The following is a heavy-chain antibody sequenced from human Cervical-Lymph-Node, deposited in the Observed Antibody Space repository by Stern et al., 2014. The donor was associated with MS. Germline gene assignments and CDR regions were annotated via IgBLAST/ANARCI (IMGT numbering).Heavy chain of an antibody. Sequence: QLQLQESGPGLVKPSETLSLTCSVSGGSIRTSGYHWGWIRQPPGKGLEWIGNIYYTGSTYYKPSLKSRVTISVDTSKNPFSLTLTSATAADTAMYYCARREMATSPLDPWGQGILVTVSS. D-gene: IGHD5-24*01. CDR2: IYYTGST. CDR1: GGSIRTSGYH. CDR3: ARREMATSPLDP. J-gene: IGHJ5*02. V-gene: IGHV4-39*01.